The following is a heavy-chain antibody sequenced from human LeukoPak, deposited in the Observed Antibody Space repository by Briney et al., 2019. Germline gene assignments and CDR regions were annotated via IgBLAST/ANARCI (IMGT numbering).Heavy chain of an antibody. CDR2: MSYDGSNK. J-gene: IGHJ4*02. CDR1: GFTFSSYA. Sequence: GGSLRLSCAACGFTFSSYAMHWVRQAPGKGLEWVAVMSYDGSNKYYADSVRGRFTISRDNSKNTLYLQMNSLRAEDTAVYYCARDPTSVVTSPDYWGQGTLVTVSS. CDR3: ARDPTSVVTSPDY. V-gene: IGHV3-30-3*01. D-gene: IGHD3-22*01.